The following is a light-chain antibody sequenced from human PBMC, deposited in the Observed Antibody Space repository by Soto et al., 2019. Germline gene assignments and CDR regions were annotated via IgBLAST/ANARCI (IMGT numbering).Light chain of an antibody. CDR1: QSVSSAY. Sequence: EIVLTQSPGTLSLSPGERATLSCRASQSVSSAYLGSYQQIPGQAPRHLIYGASSMATGIPDRFSGSGSGTDFTLTISGLEPEDFAVYYCQQSGSSFYTFGQGTKLEIK. V-gene: IGKV3-20*01. CDR3: QQSGSSFYT. J-gene: IGKJ2*01. CDR2: GAS.